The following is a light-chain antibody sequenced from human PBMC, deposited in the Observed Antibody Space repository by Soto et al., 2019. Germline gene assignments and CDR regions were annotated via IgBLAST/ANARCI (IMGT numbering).Light chain of an antibody. CDR3: MQALQTSYT. J-gene: IGKJ2*01. CDR1: QSLLYSNRYNY. Sequence: DIVMTQSPLSLPVTPGEPASISCRSSQSLLYSNRYNYLDWYLQKPGQSPQLLIYLGSNRASGVPDRFSGSGSGTDFTLKISRVEAEDVGVYYCMQALQTSYTFGQGTKLEIK. V-gene: IGKV2-28*01. CDR2: LGS.